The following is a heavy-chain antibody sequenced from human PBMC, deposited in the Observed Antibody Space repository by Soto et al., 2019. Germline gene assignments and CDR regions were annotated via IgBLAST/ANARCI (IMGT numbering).Heavy chain of an antibody. V-gene: IGHV2-70*01. D-gene: IGHD6-6*01. CDR2: IDWDDDK. CDR1: GFSLSTSGMC. Sequence: SGPTLVNPTQTLTLTCTFSGFSLSTSGMCVSWIRQPPGKALEWLALIDWDDDKYYSTSLKTRLTISKDTSKNQVVLTMTNMDPVDTATYYCARGIAARLDNWFDPWAREPWSPSPQ. J-gene: IGHJ5*02. CDR3: ARGIAARLDNWFDP.